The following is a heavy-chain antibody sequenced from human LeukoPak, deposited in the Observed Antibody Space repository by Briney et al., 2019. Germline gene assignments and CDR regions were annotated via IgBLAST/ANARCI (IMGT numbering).Heavy chain of an antibody. Sequence: GGSLRLSCAASGFTVSSNYMSWVRQAPGKGLEWVSVIYSGGSTYYADSVQGRFTISRDNSKNTLYLQMNSLRAEDTAVYYCARESSYDLRGYYYYMDVWGKGTTVTVSS. D-gene: IGHD5-12*01. CDR1: GFTVSSNY. CDR2: IYSGGST. J-gene: IGHJ6*03. CDR3: ARESSYDLRGYYYYMDV. V-gene: IGHV3-66*02.